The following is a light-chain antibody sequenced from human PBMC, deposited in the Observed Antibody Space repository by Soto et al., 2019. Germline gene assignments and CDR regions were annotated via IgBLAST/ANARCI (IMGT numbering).Light chain of an antibody. V-gene: IGKV3-15*01. CDR1: ENLNTN. CDR3: QQYYSYPPF. J-gene: IGKJ3*01. CDR2: GAS. Sequence: EIVMTQSPGTLSVSPGEGATLSYRASENLNTNLAWYQQRPGQAPRLFIYGASTRATGVPARFTGSGSGTDFTLTISSLQFEDFATYYCQQYYSYPPFFGPGTKVAMK.